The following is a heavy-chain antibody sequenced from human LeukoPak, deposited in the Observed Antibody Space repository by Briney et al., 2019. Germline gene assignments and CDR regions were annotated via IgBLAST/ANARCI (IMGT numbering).Heavy chain of an antibody. Sequence: PGGSLRLSCAASGFTFFTYGMHWVRQAPGKGLEWVAFIRYDGSNKYYADSVEGRFTVSRDNSKNTMYLQMNSLRAEDTAVYYCARGWHASSWLSESWGQGTLVTVSS. V-gene: IGHV3-30*02. CDR1: GFTFFTYG. CDR3: ARGWHASSWLSES. J-gene: IGHJ5*02. D-gene: IGHD6-13*01. CDR2: IRYDGSNK.